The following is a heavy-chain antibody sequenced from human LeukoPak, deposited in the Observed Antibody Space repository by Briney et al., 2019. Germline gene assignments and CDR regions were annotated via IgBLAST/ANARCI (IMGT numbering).Heavy chain of an antibody. CDR1: GGSFGGYY. CDR3: ARGAGRGV. V-gene: IGHV4-34*01. CDR2: INHSGST. Sequence: PSETLSLTCAVYGGSFGGYYWGWIRQPPGKGLEWIGEINHSGSTNYNPSLKSRVTISVDTSKNQFSLKLSSVTAADTAVYYCARGAGRGVWGKGTTVTVSS. J-gene: IGHJ6*04.